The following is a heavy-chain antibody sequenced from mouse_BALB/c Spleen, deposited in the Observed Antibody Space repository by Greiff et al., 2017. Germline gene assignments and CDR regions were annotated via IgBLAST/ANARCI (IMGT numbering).Heavy chain of an antibody. CDR2: ISTYYGNT. D-gene: IGHD2-14*01. Sequence: VQLQQSGPELVRPGVSVKISCKGSGYTFTDYAMHWVKQSHAKSLEWIGVISTYYGNTNYNQKFKGKATMTVDKSSSTAYMELARLTSEDSAIYYCARRMGYAMDYWGQGTSVTVSS. V-gene: IGHV1-67*01. CDR1: GYTFTDYA. J-gene: IGHJ4*01. CDR3: ARRMGYAMDY.